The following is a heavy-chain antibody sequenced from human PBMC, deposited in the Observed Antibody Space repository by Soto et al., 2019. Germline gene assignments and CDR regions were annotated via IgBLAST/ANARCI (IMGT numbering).Heavy chain of an antibody. CDR3: AGVCTSVAPYSSSSPWFDP. V-gene: IGHV1-18*01. CDR1: GYTFTSYG. Sequence: ASVKVSCKASGYTFTSYGISWVRQAPGQGLEWMGWISAYNGNTNYAQKLQGRVTMTTDTSTSTAYMELRSLRSDDTAVYYCAGVCTSVAPYSSSSPWFDPWGQGTLVTVSS. D-gene: IGHD6-6*01. CDR2: ISAYNGNT. J-gene: IGHJ5*02.